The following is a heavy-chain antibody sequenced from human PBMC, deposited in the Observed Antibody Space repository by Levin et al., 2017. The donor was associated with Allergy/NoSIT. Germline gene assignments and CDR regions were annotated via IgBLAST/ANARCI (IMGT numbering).Heavy chain of an antibody. D-gene: IGHD1-26*01. V-gene: IGHV3-74*01. Sequence: GGSLRLSCAASGFTFSSFWMHWVRQAPGKGLVWVSRINSDGSSTNYADSVKGRFTISRDNAKHTLYLQLNSLRAEDTAVYYCARVGIRGSADYHFAYWGQGSLVTVSS. J-gene: IGHJ4*02. CDR1: GFTFSSFW. CDR3: ARVGIRGSADYHFAY. CDR2: INSDGSST.